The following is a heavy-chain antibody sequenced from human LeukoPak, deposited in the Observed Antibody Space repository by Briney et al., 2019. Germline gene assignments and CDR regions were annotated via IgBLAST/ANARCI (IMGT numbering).Heavy chain of an antibody. CDR2: IYPGDSYT. J-gene: IGHJ3*02. CDR3: ARRSGSDALDI. D-gene: IGHD3-10*01. Sequence: GASLKISFKGSGYSFTSYWIAWVRQMPGKGLEWMGIIYPGDSYTTYSPSFQGQVTISADKSISTAYLQWRSLKASDTAMYYCARRSGSDALDIWGQGTMVTVSS. CDR1: GYSFTSYW. V-gene: IGHV5-51*01.